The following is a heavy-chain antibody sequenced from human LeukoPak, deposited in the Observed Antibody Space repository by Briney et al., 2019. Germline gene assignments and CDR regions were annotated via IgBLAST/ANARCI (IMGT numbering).Heavy chain of an antibody. CDR2: ISTYNGNT. CDR3: ARDWAGEGSSNQLDY. CDR1: GYTFTSYG. V-gene: IGHV1-18*01. Sequence: ASVNVSCKTSGYTFTSYGISWVRQAPGQGLEWMGWISTYNGNTNYAQKLQGRVTVTTDTSTSTAYMELRSLRSDDTAVYYCARDWAGEGSSNQLDYWGQGTLVTVSS. J-gene: IGHJ4*02. D-gene: IGHD2-2*01.